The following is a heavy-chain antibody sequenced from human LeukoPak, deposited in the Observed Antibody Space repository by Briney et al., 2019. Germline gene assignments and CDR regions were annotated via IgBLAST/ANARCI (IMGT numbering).Heavy chain of an antibody. J-gene: IGHJ3*02. CDR1: GFTFSSYW. Sequence: GGSLRLSCAASGFTFSSYWMHWVRQAPGKGLVGVSRINSDGSSTSYADSVKGRFTISRDNAKNTLYLQMNSLRAEDTAVYYCARLDYGDLAFDIWGQGTMVTVSS. CDR3: ARLDYGDLAFDI. D-gene: IGHD4-17*01. CDR2: INSDGSST. V-gene: IGHV3-74*01.